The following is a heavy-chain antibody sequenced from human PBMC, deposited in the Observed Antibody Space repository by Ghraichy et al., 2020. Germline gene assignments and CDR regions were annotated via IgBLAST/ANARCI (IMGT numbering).Heavy chain of an antibody. D-gene: IGHD6-19*01. J-gene: IGHJ4*02. CDR2: IWYDGSNK. Sequence: GGSLRLSCAASGFTFSNYGMHWVRQAPGKGLEWVAVIWYDGSNKYYADSVKGRFTISRDDSKDTLYLQMNSLRGEDTAVYYCARDGGTVAGNFDYWGQGTLVTVSS. CDR1: GFTFSNYG. CDR3: ARDGGTVAGNFDY. V-gene: IGHV3-33*01.